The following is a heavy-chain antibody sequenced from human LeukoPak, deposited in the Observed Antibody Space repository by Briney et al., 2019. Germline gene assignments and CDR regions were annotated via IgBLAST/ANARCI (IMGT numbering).Heavy chain of an antibody. D-gene: IGHD6-13*01. V-gene: IGHV3-15*01. J-gene: IGHJ6*02. CDR2: IKIKIDGGTT. CDR1: GFTFSHAW. CDR3: TKLWDSSSWYRTDV. Sequence: GWSLRLSCAASGFTFSHAWMTWVRQAPGKGLEWVGRIKIKIDGGTTVYAAPVKGRFTISRDDSKDTMYLQMNSLKTEDTAVYYCTKLWDSSSWYRTDVWGQGTPVTVSS.